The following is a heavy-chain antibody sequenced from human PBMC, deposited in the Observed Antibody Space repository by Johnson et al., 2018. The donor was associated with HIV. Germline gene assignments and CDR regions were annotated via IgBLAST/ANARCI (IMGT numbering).Heavy chain of an antibody. CDR1: GFTFSSYA. V-gene: IGHV3-30*04. Sequence: QVQLVESGGDVVQPGRSLRLSCTASGFTFSSYALHWVRQAPGKGLEWVAVLSYDGSNKYYADSVKGRFTIPRDNSKNTLYLQMNSLRAEDTAVYYCAKDQYGQWLAHAFDIWGQGTMVTVSS. CDR2: LSYDGSNK. J-gene: IGHJ3*02. CDR3: AKDQYGQWLAHAFDI. D-gene: IGHD6-19*01.